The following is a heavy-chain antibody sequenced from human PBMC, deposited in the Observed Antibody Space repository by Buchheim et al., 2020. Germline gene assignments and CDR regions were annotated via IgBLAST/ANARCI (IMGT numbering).Heavy chain of an antibody. V-gene: IGHV1-69*06. D-gene: IGHD3-22*01. CDR1: GDTFSTYS. Sequence: QVQLVQSGAEVKRPGSSVKVSCKASGDTFSTYSISWVRQAPGQELEWMGGITPVFGTAHYAQKFQGRVTITADKSTSTAYMELNRLRFEDTAVYYCARQFGYASSGYYFYFWGQGTL. J-gene: IGHJ4*02. CDR3: ARQFGYASSGYYFYF. CDR2: ITPVFGTA.